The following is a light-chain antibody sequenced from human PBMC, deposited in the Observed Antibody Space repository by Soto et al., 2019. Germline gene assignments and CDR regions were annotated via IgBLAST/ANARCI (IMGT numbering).Light chain of an antibody. J-gene: IGLJ1*01. CDR1: SSDLGNYNF. V-gene: IGLV2-23*02. CDR2: EVS. Sequence: QSALTQSASVSGSPGQSITISCTGTSSDLGNYNFVSWFQQHPGKAPKLVIYEVSNRPSGVSSRFSGSKSGNTASLTISGLKVEDEADYYCCSSGGSPTYVFGTGTKLTVL. CDR3: CSSGGSPTYV.